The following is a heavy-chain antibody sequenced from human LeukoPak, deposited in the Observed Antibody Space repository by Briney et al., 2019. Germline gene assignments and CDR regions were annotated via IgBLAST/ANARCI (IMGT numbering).Heavy chain of an antibody. V-gene: IGHV3-21*04. CDR3: AKSGPSGYYYFDY. D-gene: IGHD3-22*01. Sequence: PGGSLRLSCAASGFTLSSYSMNWVRQAPGKGLEWVSSISSSSSYIYYADSVKGRFTISRDNSKNSLYLQMNSLRAEDTALYYCAKSGPSGYYYFDYWGQGTLVTVSS. J-gene: IGHJ4*02. CDR1: GFTLSSYS. CDR2: ISSSSSYI.